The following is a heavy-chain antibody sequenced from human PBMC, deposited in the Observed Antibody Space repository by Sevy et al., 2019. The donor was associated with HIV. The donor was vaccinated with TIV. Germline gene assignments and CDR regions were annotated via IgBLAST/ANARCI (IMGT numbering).Heavy chain of an antibody. CDR3: ASDCNSTNCLWGLDV. CDR2: IKKDGSEK. V-gene: IGHV3-7*03. D-gene: IGHD2-2*01. J-gene: IGHJ6*02. Sequence: GGSLRLSCAASGFTFSRYWMSWVRQAPGTGLEWVANIKKDGSEKYYVDSVKGRFTISRDNAKNSLYLQMNSLRAEDTALYYCASDCNSTNCLWGLDVWGQWTTVTVSS. CDR1: GFTFSRYW.